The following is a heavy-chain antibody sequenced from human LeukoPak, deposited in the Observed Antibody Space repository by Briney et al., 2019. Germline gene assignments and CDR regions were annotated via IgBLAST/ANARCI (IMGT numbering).Heavy chain of an antibody. Sequence: GASVKVSCKASGYTFTGYYMHWVRQAPGQGLEWMGIINPSGGSTSYAQKFQGRVTMTRDTSTSTVYMELSSLRSEDTAVYYCAREGLVGASSIWGQGTLVTVSS. CDR2: INPSGGST. CDR3: AREGLVGASSI. D-gene: IGHD1-26*01. V-gene: IGHV1-46*01. CDR1: GYTFTGYY. J-gene: IGHJ4*02.